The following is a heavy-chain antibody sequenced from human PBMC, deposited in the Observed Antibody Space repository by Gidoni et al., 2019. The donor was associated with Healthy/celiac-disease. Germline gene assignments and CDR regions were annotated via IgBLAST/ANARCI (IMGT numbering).Heavy chain of an antibody. CDR1: GYSCHSYW. CDR2: IDSSYSYT. V-gene: IGHV5-10-1*03. Sequence: EGQLVQFGAEVKKPGESLRISCTSSGYSCHSYWISWVRHLPGKGLESMGRIDSSYSYTNYSPSFQDHVTISADKSISTAYLQWSSLKASETAMYYCARLIYCSGGSCYRSIDYWGQGTLVTGSS. D-gene: IGHD2-15*01. J-gene: IGHJ4*02. CDR3: ARLIYCSGGSCYRSIDY.